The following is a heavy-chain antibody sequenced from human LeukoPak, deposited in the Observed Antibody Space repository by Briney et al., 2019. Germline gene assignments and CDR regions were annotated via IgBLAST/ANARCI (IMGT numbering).Heavy chain of an antibody. D-gene: IGHD3-3*01. CDR1: GGSISSYY. J-gene: IGHJ6*04. CDR3: ARADTTIFGVVLIDV. Sequence: PSETLSLTCTVSGGSISSYYWSWIRQPPGKGLGWIGYIYYSGSTNYNPSLKSRVTISVDTSKNQFSLKLSSVTAADTAVYYCARADTTIFGVVLIDVWGKGTTVTVSS. V-gene: IGHV4-59*01. CDR2: IYYSGST.